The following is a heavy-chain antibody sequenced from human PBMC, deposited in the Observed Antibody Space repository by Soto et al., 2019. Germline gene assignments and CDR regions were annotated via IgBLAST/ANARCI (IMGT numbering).Heavy chain of an antibody. Sequence: GGSLRLSCAASGFTFSSYGMHWVRQAPGKGLEWVAVIWYDGSNKYYADSVKGRFTISRDNSKNTLYLQMNSLRAEDTAVYYCARDSPTENWFDPWGQGTLVTVSS. V-gene: IGHV3-33*01. D-gene: IGHD4-17*01. CDR2: IWYDGSNK. CDR1: GFTFSSYG. J-gene: IGHJ5*02. CDR3: ARDSPTENWFDP.